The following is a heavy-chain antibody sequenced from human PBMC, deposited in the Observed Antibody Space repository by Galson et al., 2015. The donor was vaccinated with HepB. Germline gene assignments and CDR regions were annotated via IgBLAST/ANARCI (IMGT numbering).Heavy chain of an antibody. J-gene: IGHJ4*02. D-gene: IGHD4-17*01. CDR2: INTNTGNP. Sequence: SVKVSCKASGYTFTSYAMNWVRQAPGQGLEWVGWINTNTGNPTYAQGFTGRFVFSLDTSVSTAYLQISSLKAEDTAVYYCARDWVGDYGDYGDYWGQGTLVTVSS. CDR1: GYTFTSYA. V-gene: IGHV7-4-1*02. CDR3: ARDWVGDYGDYGDY.